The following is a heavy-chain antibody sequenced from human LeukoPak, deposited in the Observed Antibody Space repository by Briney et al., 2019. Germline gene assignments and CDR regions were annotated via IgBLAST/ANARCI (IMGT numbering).Heavy chain of an antibody. D-gene: IGHD3-10*01. CDR2: IYPGDSDT. Sequence: GESLKISCKGSGYDFVNYWIGWVRQKPGKGLEWMGIIYPGDSDTRYSPSFQGQVTISADKSISTAFLQWRSLKASDTAKYYCVTGGSGSFYNPFDYWGQGTLVTVSS. CDR3: VTGGSGSFYNPFDY. J-gene: IGHJ4*02. CDR1: GYDFVNYW. V-gene: IGHV5-51*01.